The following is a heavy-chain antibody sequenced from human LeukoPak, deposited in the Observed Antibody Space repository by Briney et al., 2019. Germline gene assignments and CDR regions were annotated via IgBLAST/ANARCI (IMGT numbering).Heavy chain of an antibody. V-gene: IGHV4-59*01. CDR2: IYYSGST. J-gene: IGHJ4*02. CDR3: ARGIMVRGVIPLYYFAY. D-gene: IGHD3-10*01. Sequence: PSETLSLTCTVSGCSISSYYWSWIRQPPGQGLEWIGYIYYSGSTNSNPPPKSRVTISVATSTDKSSLTLRSVTAAATAVYYCARGIMVRGVIPLYYFAYWGQGTLVTVSS. CDR1: GCSISSYY.